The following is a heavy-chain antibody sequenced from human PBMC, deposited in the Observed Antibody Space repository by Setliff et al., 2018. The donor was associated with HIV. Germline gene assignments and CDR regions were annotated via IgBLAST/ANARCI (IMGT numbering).Heavy chain of an antibody. CDR1: GFIFGDYA. J-gene: IGHJ6*03. CDR3: AKDIDLGRANFYYYMDV. V-gene: IGHV3-23*01. Sequence: GESLKISCTTSGFIFGDYAMSWVRQAPGKGLEWVSGISGSGTSTYYADSVKGRFTISRDNSKNTLYLQMNNLRAEDSAIYYCAKDIDLGRANFYYYMDVWGKGTTVTVSS. D-gene: IGHD7-27*01. CDR2: ISGSGTST.